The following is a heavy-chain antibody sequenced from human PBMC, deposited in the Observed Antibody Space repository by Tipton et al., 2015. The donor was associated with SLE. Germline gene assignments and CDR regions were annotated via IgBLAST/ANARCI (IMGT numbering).Heavy chain of an antibody. J-gene: IGHJ6*03. V-gene: IGHV4-4*02. CDR3: ARELPTMGDYMDV. Sequence: TLSLTCAVSGGSISSTNWWSWVRQPPGKGLEWIGEISHSGSTNYNPSLKSRVTISVDKSKNQFSLKLGSVTAADTAVYYCARELPTMGDYMDVWGKGTTVIVSS. CDR2: ISHSGST. D-gene: IGHD3-16*01. CDR1: GGSISSTNW.